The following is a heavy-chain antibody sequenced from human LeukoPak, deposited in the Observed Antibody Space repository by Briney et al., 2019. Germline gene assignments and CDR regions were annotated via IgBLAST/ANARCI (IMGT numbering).Heavy chain of an antibody. CDR1: GFTFSSYA. V-gene: IGHV3-23*01. D-gene: IGHD3-9*01. Sequence: GGSLRLSCAASGFTFSSYAMSWVRQAPGKGLEWVSAISGSGGSTYYADSVKGRFTISRDNSKNTLYLQMNSLRAEDTAVYYCAKNYDILTGYYSLGYWGQGTLVTVSS. CDR2: ISGSGGST. J-gene: IGHJ4*02. CDR3: AKNYDILTGYYSLGY.